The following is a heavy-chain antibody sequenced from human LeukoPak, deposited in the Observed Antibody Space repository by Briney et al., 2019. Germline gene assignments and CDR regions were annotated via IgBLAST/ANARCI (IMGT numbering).Heavy chain of an antibody. CDR3: ARSGFVTATPGRDYGMDF. D-gene: IGHD2-21*02. Sequence: SDTLSLTCAVYGGSFSGYYWSWLRQPRGKGVEWIGEINHSGSTNYNTSLKSRVTISEDKSKNQYYLMLRYEPAEDTAVYYCARSGFVTATPGRDYGMDFWGQGTTVTVSS. CDR1: GGSFSGYY. J-gene: IGHJ6*02. CDR2: INHSGST. V-gene: IGHV4-34*01.